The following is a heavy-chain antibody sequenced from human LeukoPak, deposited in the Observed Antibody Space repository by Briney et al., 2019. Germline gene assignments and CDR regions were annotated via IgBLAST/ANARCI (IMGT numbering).Heavy chain of an antibody. Sequence: PGGSLRLSCTASGFTFGDYAMSWFRQAPGKGLEWVGFIRSKAYGGTTEYAASVKGRFTISRDDSKSIAYLQMISLKTEDTAVYYCTRELPAWWELQTRFDYWGQGTLVTFSS. D-gene: IGHD1-26*01. CDR2: IRSKAYGGTT. CDR1: GFTFGDYA. CDR3: TRELPAWWELQTRFDY. J-gene: IGHJ4*02. V-gene: IGHV3-49*03.